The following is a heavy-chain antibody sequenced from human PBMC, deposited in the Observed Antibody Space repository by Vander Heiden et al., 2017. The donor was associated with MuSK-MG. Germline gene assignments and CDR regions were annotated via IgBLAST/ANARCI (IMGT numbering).Heavy chain of an antibody. Sequence: EVQLVESGGDLVTPGGSLRLSCAASGFTFNYSWLLWVLQAPGKGLEWVGGIKSKTDGWTSDYAAPVKDRFTISREDSKNTLYLQMNSLKTEDTAVYDCTTGWETGYRVDCWGQGTLVTVSS. V-gene: IGHV3-15*01. CDR1: GFTFNYSW. CDR2: IKSKTDGWTS. J-gene: IGHJ4*02. CDR3: TTGWETGYRVDC. D-gene: IGHD3-9*01.